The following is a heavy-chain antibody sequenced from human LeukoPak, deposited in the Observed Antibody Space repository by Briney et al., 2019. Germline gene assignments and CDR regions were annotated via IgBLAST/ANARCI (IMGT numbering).Heavy chain of an antibody. J-gene: IGHJ3*02. CDR2: IFHSGST. Sequence: SETLSLTCTVSGGSISSYYWSWIRQPPGKGLEWIGYIFHSGSTNYNPSLKSRVTMSVDTSKNQFSLKLSSVTAADTAVYYCAREGYYDTSASGAFDIWGQGTMVTVSS. V-gene: IGHV4-59*12. CDR3: AREGYYDTSASGAFDI. D-gene: IGHD3-22*01. CDR1: GGSISSYY.